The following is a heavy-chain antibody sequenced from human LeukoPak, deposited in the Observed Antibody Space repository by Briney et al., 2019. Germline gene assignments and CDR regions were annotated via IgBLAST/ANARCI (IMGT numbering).Heavy chain of an antibody. CDR1: GYTFTSYY. Sequence: GASVKVSCRASGYTFTSYYMHWVRQAPGQGLEWMGIINPSGGSTSYAQKFQGRVTMTRDTSTSTVYMELSSLRSEDTAAYYCARESATLPDYYDSSGPGDYWGQGTLVTVSS. CDR2: INPSGGST. CDR3: ARESATLPDYYDSSGPGDY. V-gene: IGHV1-46*01. J-gene: IGHJ4*02. D-gene: IGHD3-22*01.